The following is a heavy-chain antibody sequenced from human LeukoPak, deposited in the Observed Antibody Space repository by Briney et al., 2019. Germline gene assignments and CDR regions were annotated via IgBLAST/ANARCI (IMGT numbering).Heavy chain of an antibody. CDR3: AKVTEPSYSSSWYFRYYYYGMDV. J-gene: IGHJ6*02. CDR1: RFAFSNYA. V-gene: IGHV3-23*01. Sequence: GGSLRLSCAASRFAFSNYAMNWVRQAPGKGLEWVSTVVASGGSTYYADSVKGRFTISRDNSKNTLYLQMNSLRAEDTAVYYCAKVTEPSYSSSWYFRYYYYGMDVWGQGTTVTVSS. D-gene: IGHD6-13*01. CDR2: VVASGGST.